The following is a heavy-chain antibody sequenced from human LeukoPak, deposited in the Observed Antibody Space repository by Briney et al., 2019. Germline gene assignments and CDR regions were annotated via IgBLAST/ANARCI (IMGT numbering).Heavy chain of an antibody. D-gene: IGHD1-26*01. V-gene: IGHV3-7*01. Sequence: DSVKGRFTISRDSAKNSLYLEMTSLRAEDTAVYYCASGSPAGDYWGQGTLVTVSS. J-gene: IGHJ4*02. CDR3: ASGSPAGDY.